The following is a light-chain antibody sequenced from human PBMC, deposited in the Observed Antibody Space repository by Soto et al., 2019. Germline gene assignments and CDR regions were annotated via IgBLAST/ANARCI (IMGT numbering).Light chain of an antibody. V-gene: IGLV2-14*01. CDR3: SSYTSSSTLEVV. CDR1: SSDVGGYNY. J-gene: IGLJ2*01. CDR2: DVS. Sequence: QSVLTQPPSVSGSPGQSITISCTGTSSDVGGYNYVSWYQQHPGKAPKLMIYDVSNRPSGVSNRFSGSKSGNTASLTISGIQAEDAADDYCSSYTSSSTLEVVFGGGTKLTVL.